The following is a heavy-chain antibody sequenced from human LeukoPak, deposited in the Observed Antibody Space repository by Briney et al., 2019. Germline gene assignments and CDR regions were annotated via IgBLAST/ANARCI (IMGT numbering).Heavy chain of an antibody. CDR2: IHRSATT. J-gene: IGHJ5*02. D-gene: IGHD1-26*01. Sequence: PSETLSLTCTVSGYTVETGYYWAWLRQPPGKGLEWIGSIHRSATTYYNPSLKSRVLISMDMSKNEVSLSLTSVTAADTAVYYCAREWATYHNWYDPWGQGTLVIVSS. CDR3: AREWATYHNWYDP. CDR1: GYTVETGYY. V-gene: IGHV4-38-2*02.